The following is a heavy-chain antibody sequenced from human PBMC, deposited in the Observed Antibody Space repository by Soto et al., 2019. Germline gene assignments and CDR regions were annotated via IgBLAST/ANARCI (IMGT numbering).Heavy chain of an antibody. CDR1: DDTFAAYW. CDR3: ARHDYTQDVWYHPYDI. V-gene: IGHV5-51*01. CDR2: INPRDSDV. Sequence: RGESLKISCKVFDDTFAAYWIGCVRQIPGKDLEWMGVINPRDSDVKYSPPFEGQVTISDDKSINTAFLQWRSLKASDTAMYYCARHDYTQDVWYHPYDIWGQGTMVTVS. D-gene: IGHD3-3*01. J-gene: IGHJ3*02.